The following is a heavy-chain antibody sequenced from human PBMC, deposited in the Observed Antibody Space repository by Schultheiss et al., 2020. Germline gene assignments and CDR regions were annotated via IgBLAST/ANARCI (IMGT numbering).Heavy chain of an antibody. D-gene: IGHD6-13*01. CDR3: AKHSSSWYGGQFDP. V-gene: IGHV3-7*03. Sequence: GGSLRLSCAASGFTFSSYGMHWVRQAPGKGLEWVANIKQDGSEKYYVDSVKGRFTISRDNSKNTLYLQMNSLRAEDTAVYYCAKHSSSWYGGQFDPWGQGTLVTVSS. CDR1: GFTFSSYG. J-gene: IGHJ5*02. CDR2: IKQDGSEK.